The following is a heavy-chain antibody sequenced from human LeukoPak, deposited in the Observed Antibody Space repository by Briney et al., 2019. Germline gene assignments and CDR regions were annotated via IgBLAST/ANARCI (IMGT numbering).Heavy chain of an antibody. J-gene: IGHJ3*01. V-gene: IGHV3-23*01. Sequence: SLCPSCAPSGFTPNTYPLAWVRQAAGKVLAWVASISGGGAATFYGNSVTGRFTVSRDNSRNTVYLEIDTVRAEDTALYYCARGASCNYNKCNSFDFWGKGTMLTVSS. D-gene: IGHD3-10*01. CDR3: ARGASCNYNKCNSFDF. CDR1: GFTPNTYP. CDR2: ISGGGAAT.